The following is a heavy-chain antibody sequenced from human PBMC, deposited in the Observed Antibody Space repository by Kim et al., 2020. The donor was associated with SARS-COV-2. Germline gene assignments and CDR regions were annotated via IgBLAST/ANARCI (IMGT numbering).Heavy chain of an antibody. CDR3: AKGGTIFGVVVSSFFPFDY. Sequence: GGSLRLSCAASGFTFSNDAMSWVRQAPGKGLEWVSAISISGDTTHYDDAVKGQFTISRDNSKSTLSLQMNILRAEDKAVYYCAKGGTIFGVVVSSFFPFDYWGQGTLVTVSS. V-gene: IGHV3-23*01. CDR2: ISISGDTT. D-gene: IGHD3-3*01. J-gene: IGHJ4*02. CDR1: GFTFSNDA.